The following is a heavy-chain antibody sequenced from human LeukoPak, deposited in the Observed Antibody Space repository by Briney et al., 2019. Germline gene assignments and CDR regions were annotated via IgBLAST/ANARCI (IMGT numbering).Heavy chain of an antibody. V-gene: IGHV3-30*04. CDR2: ISYDGSDK. Sequence: SGGSLRLSCAGSGITFSSYGMHWARQAPGKGLEWVAFISYDGSDKQHADSVKGRFTISRDNSKNTVYLQMNSLRPEDTAVYYCVKGYGLGDHSIDYWGQGTLVTVSS. J-gene: IGHJ4*02. CDR3: VKGYGLGDHSIDY. CDR1: GITFSSYG. D-gene: IGHD4-17*01.